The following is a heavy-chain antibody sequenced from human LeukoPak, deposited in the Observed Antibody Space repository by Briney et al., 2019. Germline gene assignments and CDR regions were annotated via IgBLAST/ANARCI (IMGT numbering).Heavy chain of an antibody. V-gene: IGHV4-39*07. CDR3: ARDSGAFDY. Sequence: SETLSLTCTVSGGSISSSSYYWGWIRQPPGKGLEWIGSIYYSGSTYYNPSLKSRVTISVDTSKNQFSLKLSSVTAADTAVYYCARDSGAFDYWGQGTLVTVSS. J-gene: IGHJ4*02. CDR2: IYYSGST. D-gene: IGHD7-27*01. CDR1: GGSISSSSYY.